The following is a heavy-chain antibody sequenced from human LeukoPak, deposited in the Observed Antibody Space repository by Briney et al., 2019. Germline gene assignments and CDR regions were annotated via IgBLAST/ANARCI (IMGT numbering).Heavy chain of an antibody. CDR3: GWDDKSVFDY. CDR1: GFTFKNAW. D-gene: IGHD1-26*01. V-gene: IGHV3-15*01. J-gene: IGHJ4*02. Sequence: GGTLRLSRAASGFTFKNAWMSGVRQTPGKGLEWVGRIRSKRDVGTTDYVAPEKGRFTISRDDSKNTLYLQMNSLKTEDPAVYYCGWDDKSVFDYWGQGTLVTVSS. CDR2: IRSKRDVGTT.